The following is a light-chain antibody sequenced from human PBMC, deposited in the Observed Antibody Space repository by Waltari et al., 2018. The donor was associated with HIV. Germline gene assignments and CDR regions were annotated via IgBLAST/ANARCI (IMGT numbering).Light chain of an antibody. V-gene: IGLV6-57*01. Sequence: NFILTQPHPVSESAGKTVTLSCTRSSGSIDSKSVQWYQQRPDRSTNTVLHAHNQRPSGVPDRFSGSIDTSSNSSSLTISGLKTEDEADYCCQSYGRSTPVVCGGGTKLTVL. CDR2: AHN. CDR1: SGSIDSKS. J-gene: IGLJ2*01. CDR3: QSYGRSTPVV.